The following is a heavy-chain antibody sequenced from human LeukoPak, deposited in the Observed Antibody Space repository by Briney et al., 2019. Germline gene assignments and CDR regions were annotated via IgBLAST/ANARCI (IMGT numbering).Heavy chain of an antibody. D-gene: IGHD1-1*01. Sequence: QPGRSLHLSCAASGLTFGTSAMHWARQAPGKGLEWVAVVSFDGSNEKYADSVRGRFTISRDNSKKMLYLQMNSLSREDTAVYYCVRGVGYTLLSWGQGTLVTVSS. CDR2: VSFDGSNE. J-gene: IGHJ5*02. CDR3: VRGVGYTLLS. CDR1: GLTFGTSA. V-gene: IGHV3-30-3*01.